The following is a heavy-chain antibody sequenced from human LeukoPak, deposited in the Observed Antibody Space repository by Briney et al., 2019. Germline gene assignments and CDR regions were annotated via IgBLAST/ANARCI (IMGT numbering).Heavy chain of an antibody. D-gene: IGHD4-17*01. J-gene: IGHJ4*02. Sequence: GGSLRLSCTASGLTFSSYTMSWVRQAPGEGLEWLSAINGRGITYYAGSVKGRFTISRDNSENTLYLQMNSLTVDDTAVYFCAKERQTGDYFTSDYWGQGTLVTVSS. CDR3: AKERQTGDYFTSDY. CDR1: GLTFSSYT. V-gene: IGHV3-23*01. CDR2: INGRGIT.